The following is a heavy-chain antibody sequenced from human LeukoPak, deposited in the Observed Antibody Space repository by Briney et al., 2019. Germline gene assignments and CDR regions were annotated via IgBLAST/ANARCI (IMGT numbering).Heavy chain of an antibody. J-gene: IGHJ4*02. CDR3: AGGEYYYGSGSYQEYYFDY. Sequence: ASETLSLTCTVSGGSISSYYWSRIRQPAGKGLEWIGRIYTSGSTNYNPSLKSRVTMSVDTSKNQFSLKLSSVAAADTAVYYCAGGEYYYGSGSYQEYYFDYWGQGTLVTVSS. V-gene: IGHV4-4*07. D-gene: IGHD3-10*01. CDR1: GGSISSYY. CDR2: IYTSGST.